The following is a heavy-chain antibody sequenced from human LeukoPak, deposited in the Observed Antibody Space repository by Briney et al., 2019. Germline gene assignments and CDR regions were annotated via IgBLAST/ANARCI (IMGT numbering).Heavy chain of an antibody. J-gene: IGHJ4*02. CDR1: GGSISSYY. V-gene: IGHV4-4*07. CDR3: ARGVGIGYYGSGSYIGYYFDY. CDR2: IYTSGST. Sequence: SETLSLTCTVSGGSISSYYWSWIRQPAGKGLEWIGRIYTSGSTNYNPSLKSRVTMSVDTSKNQFSLKLSSVTAADTAVYYCARGVGIGYYGSGSYIGYYFDYWGQGTLVTASS. D-gene: IGHD3-10*01.